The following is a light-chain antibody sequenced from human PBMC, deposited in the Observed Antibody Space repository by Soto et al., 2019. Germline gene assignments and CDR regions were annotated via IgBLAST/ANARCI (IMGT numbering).Light chain of an antibody. V-gene: IGKV3-15*01. J-gene: IGKJ4*01. CDR1: QSVSSN. CDR3: QQSNNWPPLT. CDR2: GAS. Sequence: EIVMTQSPATLSASPGERATLSCRASQSVSSNLAWYQQKPGQAPRLLIYGASTRATGIPARFSGSGSGTEFTLTISSLQSEDFALYYCQQSNNWPPLTFGGGTKVDIK.